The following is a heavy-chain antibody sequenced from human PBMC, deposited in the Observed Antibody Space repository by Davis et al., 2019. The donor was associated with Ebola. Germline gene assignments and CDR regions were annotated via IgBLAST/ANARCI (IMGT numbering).Heavy chain of an antibody. CDR3: ARRLWFGELLYLGDAFDI. J-gene: IGHJ3*02. D-gene: IGHD3-10*01. V-gene: IGHV3-23*01. CDR1: GFTFSSYA. CDR2: ISGSGGST. Sequence: WGSLRLSCAASGFTFSSYAMSWVRQAPGKGLEWVSAISGSGGSTYYADSVKGRFTISRDNSKNTLYLQMNSLRAEDTAVYYCARRLWFGELLYLGDAFDIWGQGTMVTVSS.